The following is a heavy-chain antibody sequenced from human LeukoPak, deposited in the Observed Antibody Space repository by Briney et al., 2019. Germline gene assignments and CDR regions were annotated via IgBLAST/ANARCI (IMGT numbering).Heavy chain of an antibody. V-gene: IGHV3-64*01. CDR3: ARVGVGIAFDY. Sequence: AGSLRLSCAASGFTFSSYAMHWVRQAQGKGLEYVSAISSNGGSTNYANSVKGRLTISRENSKNTLYIQMGSLRAEDMAVYYCARVGVGIAFDYWGQGTLVTVSS. CDR2: ISSNGGST. CDR1: GFTFSSYA. J-gene: IGHJ4*02. D-gene: IGHD2-15*01.